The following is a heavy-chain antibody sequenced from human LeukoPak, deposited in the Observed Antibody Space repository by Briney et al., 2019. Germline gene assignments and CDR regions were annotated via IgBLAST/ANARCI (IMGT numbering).Heavy chain of an antibody. Sequence: GGSLRLSCGASGFTFSSYAMRCVRQAPGKGLEWVSAIGSGSGGTTIYADSVKGRFTISRDNSKNTLYLQMCSLRGEDTAVYYCAKNYSSGRRAAYGMVVWVQGATVTVSS. V-gene: IGHV3-23*01. CDR2: IGSGSGGTT. CDR1: GFTFSSYA. J-gene: IGHJ6*02. CDR3: AKNYSSGRRAAYGMVV. D-gene: IGHD3-10*01.